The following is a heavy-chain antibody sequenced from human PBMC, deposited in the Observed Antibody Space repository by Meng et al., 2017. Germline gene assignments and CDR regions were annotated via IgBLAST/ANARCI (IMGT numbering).Heavy chain of an antibody. J-gene: IGHJ4*02. CDR2: IIPIFGTA. CDR1: GGTFSSYA. D-gene: IGHD3-22*01. Sequence: QGELCRFGAEVKKPWSAVKVSCKASGGTFSSYAISWVRQAPGQGLEWMGGIIPIFGTANYAQKFQGRVTITADKSTSTAYMELSSLRSEDTAVYYCARATYYYDSSGYDDYWGQGTLVTVSS. V-gene: IGHV1-69*06. CDR3: ARATYYYDSSGYDDY.